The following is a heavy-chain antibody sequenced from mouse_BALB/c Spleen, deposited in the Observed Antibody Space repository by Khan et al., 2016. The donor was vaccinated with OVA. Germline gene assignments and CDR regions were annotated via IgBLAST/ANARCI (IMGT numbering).Heavy chain of an antibody. D-gene: IGHD3-2*02. CDR3: AREEALYYFDY. Sequence: VQLQQSGVELVRPGASVKLSCKTSGYIFTSYWIHWVKQKSGQGLEWIARIYPGTDNTYYNEKFKDKVTLTADKSSSTAYMQLSSLKSEDAAVYLCAREEALYYFDYWGQGTTLTVSS. CDR1: GYIFTSYW. J-gene: IGHJ2*01. V-gene: IGHV1S132*01. CDR2: IYPGTDNT.